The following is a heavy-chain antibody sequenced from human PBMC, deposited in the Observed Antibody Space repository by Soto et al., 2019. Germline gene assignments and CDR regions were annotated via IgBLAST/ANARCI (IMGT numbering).Heavy chain of an antibody. CDR3: ARDSIAGSSGYPYYYYGMDV. J-gene: IGHJ6*02. CDR2: IIANNGNT. D-gene: IGHD3-22*01. CDR1: GGTFSSYT. V-gene: IGHV1-18*01. Sequence: GASVKVSCKASGGTFSSYTISWVRQAPGQGLEWMGRIIANNGNTNYAQKFQGRVTMTTDTSTSTAYMELRSLRSDDTGVYYCARDSIAGSSGYPYYYYGMDVWGQGTTVTVSS.